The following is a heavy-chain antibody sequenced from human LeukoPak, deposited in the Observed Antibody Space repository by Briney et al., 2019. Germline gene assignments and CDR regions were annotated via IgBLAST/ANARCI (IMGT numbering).Heavy chain of an antibody. V-gene: IGHV3-48*03. CDR3: ATLTVASSFDY. CDR2: ISSSGGTR. D-gene: IGHD4-17*01. J-gene: IGHJ4*02. Sequence: TGGSLRLSCAASGFAFGVYEMYWVRQAPGKGLEWVSYISSSGGTRYYADSVKGRFTISRDNAKNSLYLQMNSLRAEDTAVYYCATLTVASSFDYWGQGTLVTVSS. CDR1: GFAFGVYE.